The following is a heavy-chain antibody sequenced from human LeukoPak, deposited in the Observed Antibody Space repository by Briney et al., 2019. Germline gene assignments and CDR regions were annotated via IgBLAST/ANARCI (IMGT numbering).Heavy chain of an antibody. D-gene: IGHD3-3*01. CDR2: ISGSGGST. Sequence: PGGSLRLSCAASGFTFSTYAMSWVRQAPGKGLEWVSAISGSGGSTYYADSVKGRFTISRDNSKNTLYLQMNSLRAEDTAVYYCAKDDPPFGVVNYYFDYWGQGTLVTVSS. J-gene: IGHJ4*02. CDR1: GFTFSTYA. CDR3: AKDDPPFGVVNYYFDY. V-gene: IGHV3-23*01.